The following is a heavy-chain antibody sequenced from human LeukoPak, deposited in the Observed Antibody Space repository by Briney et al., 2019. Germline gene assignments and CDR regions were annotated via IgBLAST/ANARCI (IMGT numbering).Heavy chain of an antibody. D-gene: IGHD6-19*01. CDR1: GFTFSTYN. Sequence: PGGSLRLSCAASGFTFSTYNMNWVRQAPGKGLEWVSAISGSGGSTYYADSVKGRFTISRDNSKNTLYLQMNSLRAEDTAVYYCAKELVIAVAGTDCYYGMDVWGQGTTVTVSS. V-gene: IGHV3-23*01. J-gene: IGHJ6*02. CDR2: ISGSGGST. CDR3: AKELVIAVAGTDCYYGMDV.